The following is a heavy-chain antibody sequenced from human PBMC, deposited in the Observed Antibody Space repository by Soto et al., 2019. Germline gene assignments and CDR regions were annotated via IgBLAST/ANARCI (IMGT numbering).Heavy chain of an antibody. CDR1: GYPFIRYG. D-gene: IGHD2-2*01. V-gene: IGHV1-18*01. CDR3: ARVGPIGVEPSAANFYFFHAMEV. J-gene: IGHJ6*02. Sequence: QVQLKQSGGEVKNIGASVKVSCQSSGYPFIRYGINWVRQAPGKGPEWLGWLSPNNGDTNYAQSLQDRMTLTRVTSTSLAYLELRNLRSNDTAVYYCARVGPIGVEPSAANFYFFHAMEVWGQGTTVIV. CDR2: LSPNNGDT.